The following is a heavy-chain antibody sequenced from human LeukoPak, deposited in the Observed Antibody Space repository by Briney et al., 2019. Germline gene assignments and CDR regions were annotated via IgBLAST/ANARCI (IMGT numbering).Heavy chain of an antibody. CDR3: ASNYDYVWGSSIDQPTDY. CDR1: GFTFSNYW. Sequence: GGSLRLSCAASGFTFSNYWMSWVRQAPGRGLEWVANIKQDGSEKYYVDSVMGRFTTSRDNAKNSLYLQMNSLRAEDTAVYYCASNYDYVWGSSIDQPTDYWGQGTLVTVSS. J-gene: IGHJ4*02. CDR2: IKQDGSEK. D-gene: IGHD3-16*01. V-gene: IGHV3-7*01.